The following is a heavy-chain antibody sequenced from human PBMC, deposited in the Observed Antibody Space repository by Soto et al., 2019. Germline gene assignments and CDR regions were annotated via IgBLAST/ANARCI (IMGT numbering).Heavy chain of an antibody. Sequence: GGSVRLSXAASGFTFSTYGMHWVRQAPGKGLEWVAVMGNDGITTFYADSVKGRFTISRDNSKNTLFLQMNSLRADDTAVYYCAKEFQWELHAFDIWGQGTMVTVS. D-gene: IGHD1-26*01. V-gene: IGHV3-30*02. CDR1: GFTFSTYG. CDR3: AKEFQWELHAFDI. CDR2: MGNDGITT. J-gene: IGHJ3*02.